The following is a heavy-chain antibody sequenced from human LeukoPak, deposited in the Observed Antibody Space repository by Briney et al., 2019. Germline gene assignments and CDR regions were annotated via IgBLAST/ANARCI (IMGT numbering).Heavy chain of an antibody. CDR2: INPNSGGT. CDR3: ARGVTSSGYYYYY. Sequence: ASVKVSCKASGYTFTGYYMHWVRQAPGQGLEWMGWINPNSGGTNYAQKFQGRVTMTRDTSISTAYMELSRLRSDDTAAYYCARGVTSSGYYYYYWGQGTLVTVSS. CDR1: GYTFTGYY. V-gene: IGHV1-2*02. D-gene: IGHD3-22*01. J-gene: IGHJ4*02.